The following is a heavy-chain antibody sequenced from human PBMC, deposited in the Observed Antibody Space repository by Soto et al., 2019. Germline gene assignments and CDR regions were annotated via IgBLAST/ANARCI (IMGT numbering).Heavy chain of an antibody. CDR1: GLTFSSYW. Sequence: GGSLRLSCAASGLTFSSYWMTWVRQAPGKGLEWVANIKEDGSEKYYVDSVKGRFTISRDTSASTAYMELSSLRSEDTAVYYCARDSSVVLGWELQHWGQGTLVTVSS. CDR2: IKEDGSEK. CDR3: ARDSSVVLGWELQH. J-gene: IGHJ4*02. D-gene: IGHD1-26*01. V-gene: IGHV3-7*01.